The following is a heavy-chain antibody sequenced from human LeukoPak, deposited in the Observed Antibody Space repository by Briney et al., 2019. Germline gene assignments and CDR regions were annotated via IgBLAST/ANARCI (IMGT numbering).Heavy chain of an antibody. V-gene: IGHV3-48*04. CDR1: GFTFSSYG. J-gene: IGHJ3*02. CDR2: ISSSGSNI. D-gene: IGHD2-2*01. Sequence: GGSLRLSCAASGFTFSSYGMHWVRQAPGKGLEWVSYISSSGSNIKYADSVKGRFTISRGNAKNSVYLQMNSLRAEDTAVYYCARDIKGQYQDAFDIWGQGTMVTVSS. CDR3: ARDIKGQYQDAFDI.